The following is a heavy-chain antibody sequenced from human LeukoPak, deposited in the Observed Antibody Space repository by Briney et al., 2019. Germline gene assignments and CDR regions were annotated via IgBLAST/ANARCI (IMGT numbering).Heavy chain of an antibody. CDR1: GFSFDDYA. CDR2: ISWNSDTI. Sequence: GGSLRLSCAASGFSFDDYAMHWVRQTPGKGLEWVSGISWNSDTIGYADSVKGRFTISRDNAKNSLYLQMNSLRGEDTALYYCAKDISGTYLAALDYWGQGILVTVSS. CDR3: AKDISGTYLAALDY. D-gene: IGHD1-26*01. J-gene: IGHJ4*02. V-gene: IGHV3-9*01.